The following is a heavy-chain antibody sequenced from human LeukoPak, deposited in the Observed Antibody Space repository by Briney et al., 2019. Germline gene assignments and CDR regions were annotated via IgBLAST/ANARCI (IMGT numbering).Heavy chain of an antibody. V-gene: IGHV3-7*03. CDR1: GFTFSSYR. CDR3: ARFAGYDILTGYYFRTGTYYMDV. Sequence: GGSLRLSCAASGFTFSSYRMSWVRQAPGKGLEWVANIKQDGSEKYYVDSVKGRFTISRDNAKNSLYLQMNSLRAEDTAVYYCARFAGYDILTGYYFRTGTYYMDVWGKGTTVTISS. CDR2: IKQDGSEK. D-gene: IGHD3-9*01. J-gene: IGHJ6*03.